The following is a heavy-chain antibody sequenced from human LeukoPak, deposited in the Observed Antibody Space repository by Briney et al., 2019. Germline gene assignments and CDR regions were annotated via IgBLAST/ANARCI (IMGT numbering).Heavy chain of an antibody. Sequence: GGSLRLSCAASGFTFSSYSMNWVRQAPGKGLEWVSYISSSSTIYYADSVKGRFTISRDNAKNSLYLQMNSLRDEDTAVYYCARGYTSDAFDIWGQGTMVTVSS. CDR1: GFTFSSYS. V-gene: IGHV3-48*02. J-gene: IGHJ3*02. CDR3: ARGYTSDAFDI. CDR2: ISSSSTI. D-gene: IGHD5-18*01.